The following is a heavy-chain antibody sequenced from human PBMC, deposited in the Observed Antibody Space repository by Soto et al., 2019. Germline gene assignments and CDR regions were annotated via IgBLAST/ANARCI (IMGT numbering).Heavy chain of an antibody. V-gene: IGHV3-30-3*01. CDR3: ARDSVLMVYARFYFDY. Sequence: GGSLRLSCAASGFTFSSYAMHWVRQAPGKGLEWVAVISYDGSKKYYADSVKGRFTLSRDNSKNSLYLQMNSLRAEDTAVYYCARDSVLMVYARFYFDYWGQGTLVTVSS. CDR1: GFTFSSYA. D-gene: IGHD2-8*01. J-gene: IGHJ4*02. CDR2: ISYDGSKK.